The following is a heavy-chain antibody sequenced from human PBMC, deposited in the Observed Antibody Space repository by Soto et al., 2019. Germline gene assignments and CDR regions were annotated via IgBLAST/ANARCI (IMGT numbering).Heavy chain of an antibody. CDR2: ISYDGSNK. V-gene: IGHV3-30*18. D-gene: IGHD3-22*01. J-gene: IGHJ4*02. CDR1: GFTFSSYG. Sequence: LRLSCAASGFTFSSYGMHWVRQAPGKGLEWVAVISYDGSNKYYADSVKGRFTISRDNSKNTLYLQMNSLRAEDTAVYYCAKDTVGYGSSGYYPYWGQGTLVTVSS. CDR3: AKDTVGYGSSGYYPY.